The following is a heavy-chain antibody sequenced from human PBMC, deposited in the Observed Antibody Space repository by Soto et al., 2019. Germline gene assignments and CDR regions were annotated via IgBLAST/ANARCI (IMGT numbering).Heavy chain of an antibody. CDR2: ISGSGGST. CDR1: GFTFSSYA. J-gene: IGHJ4*02. CDR3: AKDLVRLRWLRLYLDY. D-gene: IGHD5-12*01. V-gene: IGHV3-23*01. Sequence: GGSLRLSCAASGFTFSSYAMSWVRQAPGKGLEWVSAISGSGGSTYYADSVKGRFTISRDNSKNTLYLQMNSLRAEDTAVYYCAKDLVRLRWLRLYLDYWGQGTLVTVSS.